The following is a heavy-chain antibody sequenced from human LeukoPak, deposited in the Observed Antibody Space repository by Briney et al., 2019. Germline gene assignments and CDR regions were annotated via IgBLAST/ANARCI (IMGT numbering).Heavy chain of an antibody. CDR1: GFTFSSYA. CDR3: ARDPDPPSSSTWYVGY. Sequence: GGSLRLSCAASGFTFSSYAMSWVRQAPGKGLEWVSIIYSGGSTYYADSVKGRFTISRDNSKNTLYLQMNSLRAEDTAVYYCARDPDPPSSSTWYVGYWGQGTLVTVSS. CDR2: IYSGGST. J-gene: IGHJ4*02. D-gene: IGHD6-13*01. V-gene: IGHV3-66*01.